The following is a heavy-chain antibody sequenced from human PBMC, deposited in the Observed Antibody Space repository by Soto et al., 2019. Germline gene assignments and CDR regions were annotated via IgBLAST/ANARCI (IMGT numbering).Heavy chain of an antibody. CDR3: VSTVTTHYYLDV. CDR1: GGSSSSGGDY. CDR2: IYYSGST. J-gene: IGHJ6*03. D-gene: IGHD4-17*01. V-gene: IGHV4-31*03. Sequence: SETLSLTCTVSGGSSSSGGDYWSWIRQHPGKGLEWIGYIYYSGSTYYNPSLKSRVTISVDTSKNQFSLKLSSVTAADTAVYYCVSTVTTHYYLDVWGKGTTVTVSS.